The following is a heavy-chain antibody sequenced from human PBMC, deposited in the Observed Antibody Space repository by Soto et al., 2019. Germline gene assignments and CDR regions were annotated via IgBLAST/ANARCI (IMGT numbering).Heavy chain of an antibody. CDR2: ISGSTSGT. CDR1: GFAFSSYV. D-gene: IGHD3-16*02. Sequence: EVQLLESGGGLVQPGGSLRLSCAASGFAFSSYVMSWVRQAPGKGLEWVSSISGSTSGTYYADAVKGRFTISRDNSNNTLYLQMNSLRAEDTAVYYCAKDRGCIDPFDYWGQGALVTVSS. J-gene: IGHJ4*02. CDR3: AKDRGCIDPFDY. V-gene: IGHV3-23*01.